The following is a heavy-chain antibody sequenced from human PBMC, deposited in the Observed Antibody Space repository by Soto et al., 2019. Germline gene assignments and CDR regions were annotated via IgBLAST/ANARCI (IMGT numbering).Heavy chain of an antibody. J-gene: IGHJ5*02. Sequence: QVQLQESGPGLVKPSQTLSLTCTVSGGSISSGGNYWSWIRQHPGKGLEWIGYIYYSGSTYYNPSPKSRVSMSVDTSKNQFSLKLSSVTAADTAVYYCARDQAPTGVGWFDTCGQGTLVTVAS. CDR2: IYYSGST. CDR3: ARDQAPTGVGWFDT. CDR1: GGSISSGGNY. D-gene: IGHD1-26*01. V-gene: IGHV4-31*03.